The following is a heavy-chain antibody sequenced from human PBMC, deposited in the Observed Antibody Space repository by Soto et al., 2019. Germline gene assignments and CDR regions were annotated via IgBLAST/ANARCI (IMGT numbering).Heavy chain of an antibody. V-gene: IGHV4-39*01. CDR1: GGSISSSSYY. CDR2: IYYSGHT. J-gene: IGHJ3*02. Sequence: QLQLQESGPGLVKPSETLSLTCTVSGGSISSSSYYWGWIRQPPGKGLEWIGRIYYSGHTYDNPSLKSRVTIYVDTSQNQFSLKLTSVTAADTAVYYCARLDPGDAFDILGQGTMVTVSS. D-gene: IGHD3-9*01. CDR3: ARLDPGDAFDI.